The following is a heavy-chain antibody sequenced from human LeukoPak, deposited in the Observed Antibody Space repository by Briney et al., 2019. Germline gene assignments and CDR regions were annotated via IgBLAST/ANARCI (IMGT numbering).Heavy chain of an antibody. CDR3: ARWYYDFWSGYYRLGYYYMDV. CDR1: GGSFSGYY. Sequence: PSETLSLTCAVYGGSFSGYYWSWIRQPPGKGLEWIGEINHSGSTNYNPSLKSRVTISVDTSKNQFSLKLSFVTAADTAVYYCARWYYDFWSGYYRLGYYYMDVWGKGTTVTVSS. V-gene: IGHV4-34*01. D-gene: IGHD3-3*01. CDR2: INHSGST. J-gene: IGHJ6*03.